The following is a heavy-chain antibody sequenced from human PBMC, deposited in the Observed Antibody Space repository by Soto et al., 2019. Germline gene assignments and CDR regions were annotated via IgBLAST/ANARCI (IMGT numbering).Heavy chain of an antibody. CDR2: INSDGSTT. Sequence: EVQLVESGGGLVQPGGSLRLSCAASGFTFSTYWMHWVRQAPGKGLVWVSRINSDGSTTNYADSVKGRFTISRDNAKKTLYLQMNSLRAEDTAVYYCARDADYDMGVWGQGTTVTVSS. J-gene: IGHJ6*02. CDR3: ARDADYDMGV. V-gene: IGHV3-74*01. CDR1: GFTFSTYW.